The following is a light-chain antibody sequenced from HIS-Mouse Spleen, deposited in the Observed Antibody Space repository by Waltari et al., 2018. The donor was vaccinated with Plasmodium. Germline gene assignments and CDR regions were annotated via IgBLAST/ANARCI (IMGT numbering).Light chain of an antibody. J-gene: IGKJ3*01. CDR3: QQYNNWSFT. CDR2: GAS. CDR1: QSVSSN. Sequence: EIVMTQSPATLSVSPGERATLSCRASQSVSSNLAWYQQKPGQAPRLLIYGASTRATAIPARFSGGGAGTEFTLTISSLQSEDFAVYYCQQYNNWSFTFGPGTKVDIK. V-gene: IGKV3-15*01.